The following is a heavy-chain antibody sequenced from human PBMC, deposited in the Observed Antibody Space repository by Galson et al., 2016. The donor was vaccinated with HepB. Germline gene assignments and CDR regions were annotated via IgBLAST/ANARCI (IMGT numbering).Heavy chain of an antibody. J-gene: IGHJ5*01. CDR3: AGGKLAPGLGS. V-gene: IGHV4-4*02. CDR1: GGSITSDVW. Sequence: SETLSLTCAVSGGSITSDVWWSWVRQAPGKGLVWIGEIYNTGSTNYNPSPKTRFIMSLDTSKNQSSLTSNSVTAADTAVYFCAGGKLAPGLGSWGQGILVVVSS. D-gene: IGHD1-26*01. CDR2: IYNTGST.